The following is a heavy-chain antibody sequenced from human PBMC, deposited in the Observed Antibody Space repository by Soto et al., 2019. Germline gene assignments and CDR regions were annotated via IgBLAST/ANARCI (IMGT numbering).Heavy chain of an antibody. V-gene: IGHV1-69*02. Sequence: QVQLVQSGAEVKKPGSSVKVSCKASGGTFSTYTIIWVRQAPGQGLEWMGRILPMLDITNSAQRFQGRVTITADKSTSIAYLELSSLRSDNAAVYYSTLGSWSVETFDIWGRGTMVTISS. CDR2: ILPMLDIT. D-gene: IGHD1-26*01. CDR3: TLGSWSVETFDI. CDR1: GGTFSTYT. J-gene: IGHJ3*02.